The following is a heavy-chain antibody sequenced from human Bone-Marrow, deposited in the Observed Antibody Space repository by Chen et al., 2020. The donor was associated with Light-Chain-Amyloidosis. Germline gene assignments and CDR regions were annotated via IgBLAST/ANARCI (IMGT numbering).Heavy chain of an antibody. CDR3: ARDPPGGRSPLDY. J-gene: IGHJ4*02. V-gene: IGHV1-2*02. D-gene: IGHD1-26*01. CDR1: GYTFSHYY. CDR2: INPKSGGT. Sequence: QVPLVQSGAEVQNPGPSVNVSSHASGYTFSHYYMPWVRQAPGQGLEWMGWINPKSGGTNYAQKFQGRVTMTRDTSITTAYMELSRLRSDDTAVYYCARDPPGGRSPLDYWSQGTLVTVSS.